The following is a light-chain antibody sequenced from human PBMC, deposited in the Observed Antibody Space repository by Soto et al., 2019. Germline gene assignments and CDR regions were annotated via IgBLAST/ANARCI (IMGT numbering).Light chain of an antibody. CDR1: QTVSSN. V-gene: IGKV3D-15*01. Sequence: EIVMTQSPATLSVSPGERATLSGRASQTVSSNLAWYQHKPGQAHRLLTYGAFTRATGIPSRFSGSGSGTDFTLTISRLEPGDFALYYCQQYAFSPGSFGQGTKVE. J-gene: IGKJ1*01. CDR3: QQYAFSPGS. CDR2: GAF.